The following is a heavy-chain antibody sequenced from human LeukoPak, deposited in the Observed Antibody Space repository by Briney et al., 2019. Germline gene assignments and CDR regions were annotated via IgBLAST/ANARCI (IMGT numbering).Heavy chain of an antibody. J-gene: IGHJ6*02. V-gene: IGHV1-8*01. CDR2: MNPNSGNT. D-gene: IGHD2-15*01. Sequence: ASVKVSCKASGYTFTSYDINWVRQATGQGLEWMGWMNPNSGNTGYAQKFQGRVTMTRNTSISTAYMELSSLRSEDTAVYYCARSAASLYYYGMDVWGQGTTVTVS. CDR1: GYTFTSYD. CDR3: ARSAASLYYYGMDV.